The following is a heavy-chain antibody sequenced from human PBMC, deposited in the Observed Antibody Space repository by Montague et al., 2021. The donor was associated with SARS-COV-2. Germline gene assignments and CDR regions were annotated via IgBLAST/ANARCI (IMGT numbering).Heavy chain of an antibody. D-gene: IGHD4-17*01. J-gene: IGHJ4*02. Sequence: SETLSLTCAVSGGSISSSSYYWGWIRQPPGKGLEWIGSIHYSGSTYYNPSLKSRVSISVDTSKNQFSLKLSSVTAADTAVYYCAIPGNDYGYYFFNHWSQGTLVTVSS. CDR3: AIPGNDYGYYFFNH. CDR1: GGSISSSSYY. CDR2: IHYSGST. V-gene: IGHV4-39*01.